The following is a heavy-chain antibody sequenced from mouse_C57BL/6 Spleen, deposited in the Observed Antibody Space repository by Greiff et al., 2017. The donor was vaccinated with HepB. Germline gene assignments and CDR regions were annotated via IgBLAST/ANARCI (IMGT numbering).Heavy chain of an antibody. CDR2: IDPSDSYT. CDR1: GYTFTSYR. Sequence: QVQLQQPGAELVRPGTSVKLSCKASGYTFTSYRMHWVKQRPGQGLEWIGVIDPSDSYTNYNQKFKGKATLTVDTSSSTAYMQLSSLTSEDSAVYYCVNPSFDYWGQGTTLTVSS. J-gene: IGHJ2*01. V-gene: IGHV1-59*01. CDR3: VNPSFDY.